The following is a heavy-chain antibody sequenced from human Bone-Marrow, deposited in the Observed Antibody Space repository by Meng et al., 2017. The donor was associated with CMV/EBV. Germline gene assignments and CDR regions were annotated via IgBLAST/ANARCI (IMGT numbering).Heavy chain of an antibody. V-gene: IGHV1-69*05. Sequence: SVKVSCKASGGAFSSYAISWVRQAPGQGLEWMGGIIPIFGTANYAQKFQGRVTITTDESTSTAYMELSSLRSEDTAVYYCARGLRVLRFLELTSYYYYYGMDVWGQGTTVTASS. CDR3: ARGLRVLRFLELTSYYYYYGMDV. CDR2: IIPIFGTA. CDR1: GGAFSSYA. J-gene: IGHJ6*02. D-gene: IGHD3-3*01.